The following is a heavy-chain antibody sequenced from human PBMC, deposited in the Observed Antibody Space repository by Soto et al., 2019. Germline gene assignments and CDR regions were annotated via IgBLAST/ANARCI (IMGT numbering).Heavy chain of an antibody. CDR2: IWYDGSNK. D-gene: IGHD1-1*01. V-gene: IGHV3-33*01. CDR1: GFTFSSYC. J-gene: IGHJ6*02. CDR3: ARTPLDRSYYYGMDV. Sequence: PGGSLRLSCAASGFTFSSYCMHWVRQAPGKGLEWVAVIWYDGSNKYYADSVKGRFTISRDNSKNTLYLQMNSLRAEDTAVYYCARTPLDRSYYYGMDVWGQGATVTVSS.